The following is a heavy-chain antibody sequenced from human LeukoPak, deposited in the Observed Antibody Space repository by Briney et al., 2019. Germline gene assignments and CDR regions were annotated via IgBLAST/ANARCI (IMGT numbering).Heavy chain of an antibody. Sequence: ASETLSLTCAVSGYSISSGYYWGWIRQPPGKGLEWIGSIYHSGSTYYNPSLKSRVTISVDTSKNQFSLKLSSVTAADTAVYYCARHSPSGITILGVDSSFQFWGQGTLVTVSS. J-gene: IGHJ4*02. CDR2: IYHSGST. D-gene: IGHD3-3*01. V-gene: IGHV4-38-2*01. CDR3: ARHSPSGITILGVDSSFQF. CDR1: GYSISSGYY.